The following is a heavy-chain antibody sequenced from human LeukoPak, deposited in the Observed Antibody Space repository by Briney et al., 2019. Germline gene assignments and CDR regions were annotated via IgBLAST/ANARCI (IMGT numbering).Heavy chain of an antibody. CDR1: GFTFSTFA. CDR3: VRDVGAVRGEVYFDY. Sequence: GGSLRLSCAASGFTFSTFAMHWVRLSPGKVLEWVSSITGSGPYMLYADSVKHRFTISRDNTKNLLYLEMNSLRAEDTAMYFCVRDVGAVRGEVYFDYWGQGTLVTDSS. D-gene: IGHD3-10*01. J-gene: IGHJ4*02. V-gene: IGHV3-21*06. CDR2: ITGSGPYM.